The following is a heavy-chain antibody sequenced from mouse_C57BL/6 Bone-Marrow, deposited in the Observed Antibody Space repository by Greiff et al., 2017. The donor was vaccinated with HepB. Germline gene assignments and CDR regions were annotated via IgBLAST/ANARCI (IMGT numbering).Heavy chain of an antibody. Sequence: EVKLVESGGGLVQSGRSLRLSCATSGFTFSDFYMEWVRQAPGKGLEWIAASRNKANDYTTEYSASVKGRFIVSRDTSQSILYLQMNALRAEDTAIYYCARDPYYYGSSYDWYFDVWGIGTTVTVSS. CDR2: SRNKANDYTT. V-gene: IGHV7-1*01. J-gene: IGHJ1*03. CDR3: ARDPYYYGSSYDWYFDV. CDR1: GFTFSDFY. D-gene: IGHD1-1*01.